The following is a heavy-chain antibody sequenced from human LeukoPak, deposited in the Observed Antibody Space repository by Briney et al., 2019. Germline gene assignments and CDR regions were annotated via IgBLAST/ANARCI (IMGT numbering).Heavy chain of an antibody. CDR3: AGERGEEYSSGWYKTNFFDN. Sequence: SETLSLTCSVSGDSFSSVTDYWAWIRQPPGKGLEWIASGDYSGGTYYNPSLESRVAISADMSKKQISLKLTSVTGADTAIYYCAGERGEEYSSGWYKTNFFDNWGQGIRVTVSS. J-gene: IGHJ4*02. D-gene: IGHD6-19*01. CDR2: GDYSGGT. V-gene: IGHV4-39*07. CDR1: GDSFSSVTDY.